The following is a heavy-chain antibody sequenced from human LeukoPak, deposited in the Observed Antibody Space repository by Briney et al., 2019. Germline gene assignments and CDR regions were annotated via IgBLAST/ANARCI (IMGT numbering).Heavy chain of an antibody. J-gene: IGHJ4*02. Sequence: GGSLRLSCAASGFTFSSYAMSWVRQAPGKGLEWVSVISGSGGSTYYADSVKGRFTISRDNSKNTLYLQMNSLRAEDTAVYYCAKPSSSWYRFDCWGQGTLVTVSS. D-gene: IGHD6-13*01. V-gene: IGHV3-23*01. CDR1: GFTFSSYA. CDR3: AKPSSSWYRFDC. CDR2: ISGSGGST.